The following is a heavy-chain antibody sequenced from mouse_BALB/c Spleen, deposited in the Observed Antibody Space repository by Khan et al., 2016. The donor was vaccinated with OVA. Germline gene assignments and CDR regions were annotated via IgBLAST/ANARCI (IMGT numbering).Heavy chain of an antibody. CDR1: GFTFSTYA. CDR3: ARSPYGNFAY. D-gene: IGHD2-1*01. V-gene: IGHV5-9-3*01. CDR2: ISSDGDYT. Sequence: EVQRVESGGALVKPGGSLKLSCAASGFTFSTYAMSWVRQTPEKRLEWVATISSDGDYTYYPDNVTGRFTISRDNATTTLYLHMSSLRSEDTAMYYCARSPYGNFAYWGQGTLVTVSA. J-gene: IGHJ3*01.